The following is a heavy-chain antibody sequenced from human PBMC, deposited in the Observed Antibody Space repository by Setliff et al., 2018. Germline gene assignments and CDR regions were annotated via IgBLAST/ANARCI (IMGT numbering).Heavy chain of an antibody. Sequence: GGSLRLSCAASGFTISYYAIHWVRQAPGKGLEWVAYISATSLNTYYADSVKGRFTISRDNAEDSLYLQMNSLRADDTALYYCARDNHGGAHDHWGQGSLVTVSS. CDR3: ARDNHGGAHDH. CDR2: ISATSLNT. D-gene: IGHD2-21*01. V-gene: IGHV3-48*01. J-gene: IGHJ4*02. CDR1: GFTISYYA.